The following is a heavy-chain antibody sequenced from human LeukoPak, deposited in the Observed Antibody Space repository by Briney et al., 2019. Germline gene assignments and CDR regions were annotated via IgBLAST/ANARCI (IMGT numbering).Heavy chain of an antibody. Sequence: PGGSLRLSCAASGFTLSSYSMNWVRQAPGKGLEWVSPFSSSSSHIYYADSVKGRFTISRDNAKNSLYLQMSSLRAEDTAVYYCARGVAAARYYAFDIWGQGTMVTVSS. CDR2: FSSSSSHI. D-gene: IGHD6-13*01. J-gene: IGHJ3*02. V-gene: IGHV3-21*01. CDR1: GFTLSSYS. CDR3: ARGVAAARYYAFDI.